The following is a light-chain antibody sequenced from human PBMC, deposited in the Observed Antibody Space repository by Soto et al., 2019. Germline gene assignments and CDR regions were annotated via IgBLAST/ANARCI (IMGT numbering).Light chain of an antibody. CDR1: NSNVGSYNL. CDR2: EVS. J-gene: IGLJ1*01. V-gene: IGLV2-23*02. CDR3: CSFASISTYV. Sequence: QSALTQPDSVSGSPGQSITISCSGANSNVGSYNLVSWYQQYPGKAPKLMIYEVSKRPSGVSNRFSGSKSGNTASLTISGLQAEDEADYYCCSFASISTYVFGTGTKVTVL.